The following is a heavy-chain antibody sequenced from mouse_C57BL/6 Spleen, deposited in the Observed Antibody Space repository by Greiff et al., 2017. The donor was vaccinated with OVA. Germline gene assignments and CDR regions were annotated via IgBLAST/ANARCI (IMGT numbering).Heavy chain of an antibody. CDR2: IDPSDSYT. CDR1: GYTFTSYW. V-gene: IGHV1-50*01. D-gene: IGHD2-3*01. CDR3: ARSRDGFDY. J-gene: IGHJ2*01. Sequence: QLQQPGAELVKPGASVKLSCKASGYTFTSYWMQWVKQRPGQGLEWIGEIDPSDSYTNYNQKFKGKATLTVDTSSSTAYMQLSSLTSEDSAVYYCARSRDGFDYWGQGTTLTVSS.